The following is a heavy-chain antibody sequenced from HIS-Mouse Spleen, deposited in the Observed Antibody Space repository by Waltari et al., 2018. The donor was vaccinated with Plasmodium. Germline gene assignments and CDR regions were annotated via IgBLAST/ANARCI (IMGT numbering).Heavy chain of an antibody. Sequence: QITLKESGPTLVKPTQTLTLTCTFSGFSLSTRGVRVGWVRQPPGKDLEWFELIYWEDDKRNSRSLKSRLTNTKEPSKNQVVLTMTNMDPVDTATYYCARTYSSSWYYWGQGTLVTVSS. CDR3: ARTYSSSWYY. D-gene: IGHD6-13*01. CDR2: IYWEDDK. J-gene: IGHJ4*02. CDR1: GFSLSTRGVR. V-gene: IGHV2-5*02.